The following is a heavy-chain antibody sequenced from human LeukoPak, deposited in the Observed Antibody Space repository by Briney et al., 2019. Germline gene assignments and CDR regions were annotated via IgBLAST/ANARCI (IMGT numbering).Heavy chain of an antibody. V-gene: IGHV4-61*02. J-gene: IGHJ4*02. CDR3: ARSHPMIVVAPFDY. D-gene: IGHD3-22*01. CDR1: GGSISSGGYY. CDR2: IYTSGST. Sequence: PSETLSLTCTVSGGSISSGGYYWSWIRQPAGKGLEWIGRIYTSGSTNYNPSLKSRVTISVDTSKNQFSLKLSSVTAADTAVYYCARSHPMIVVAPFDYWGQGTLVTVSS.